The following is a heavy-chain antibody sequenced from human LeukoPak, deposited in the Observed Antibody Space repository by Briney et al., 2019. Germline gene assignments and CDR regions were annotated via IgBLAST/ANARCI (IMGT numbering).Heavy chain of an antibody. D-gene: IGHD4-17*01. Sequence: PSQTLSLTCSVSGASIRSADYYWSWIRQHPGKGLEWIEYICDSGSTHYNPSLKSRVAISVDTSKNHFSLKLNSLTAADTAVYYCASQTSVTPSWYFDLWGRGTLVTVSS. J-gene: IGHJ2*01. CDR1: GASIRSADYY. V-gene: IGHV4-31*03. CDR2: ICDSGST. CDR3: ASQTSVTPSWYFDL.